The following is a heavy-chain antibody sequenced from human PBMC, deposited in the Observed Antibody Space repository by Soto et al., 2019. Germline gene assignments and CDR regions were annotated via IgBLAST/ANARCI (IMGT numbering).Heavy chain of an antibody. CDR3: ARESGVKNLPRYFAY. CDR1: GFTFSSCG. Sequence: EGARRLSWAASGFTFSSCGMHVGRHAPGKGLEWVAVIWYDGSNKYYADSVKGRFTISRDNSKNTLYLQMNSLRAEDTAVYYCARESGVKNLPRYFAYRGQGSLVTVSS. D-gene: IGHD1-26*01. V-gene: IGHV3-33*01. J-gene: IGHJ4*02. CDR2: IWYDGSNK.